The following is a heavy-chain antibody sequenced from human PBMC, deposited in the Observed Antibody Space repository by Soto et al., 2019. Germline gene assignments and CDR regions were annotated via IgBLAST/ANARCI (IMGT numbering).Heavy chain of an antibody. CDR3: VRGPLELGARSAYFDY. CDR2: IWYDGSNK. V-gene: IGHV3-33*01. Sequence: QVQLVESGGGVVQPGRSLRLSCAASGFTYSSYGMHWVRQAPGKGLEWVAVIWYDGSNKYYADSVKGRFTISRDNSKNTLYLQMNSLRAEDTAVYYCVRGPLELGARSAYFDYWGQGTLVTVSS. D-gene: IGHD3-16*01. J-gene: IGHJ4*02. CDR1: GFTYSSYG.